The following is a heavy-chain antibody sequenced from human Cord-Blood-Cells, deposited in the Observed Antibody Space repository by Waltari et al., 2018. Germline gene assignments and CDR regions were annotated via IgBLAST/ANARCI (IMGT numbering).Heavy chain of an antibody. J-gene: IGHJ6*03. CDR2: INHSGST. Sequence: QVQLQQWGAGLLKPSETLSLTCAVYGGSFSGYYWSWIRQPPGKGLEWIGEINHSGSTNYNPSLKSRVTISVDTSKNQFSLKLSSVTAADTAVYYCARGDIVATSTYYYYHMDVWGKGTTVTVSS. CDR1: GGSFSGYY. D-gene: IGHD5-12*01. V-gene: IGHV4-34*01. CDR3: ARGDIVATSTYYYYHMDV.